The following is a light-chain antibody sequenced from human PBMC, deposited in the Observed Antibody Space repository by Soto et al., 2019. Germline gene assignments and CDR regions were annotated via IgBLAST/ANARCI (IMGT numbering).Light chain of an antibody. CDR1: SSDVGGYNF. Sequence: QSVLPQPPTASGSLGQSVTISCTGSSSDVGGYNFVSWFQQHPGKAPKLLIYEASNRPSGVPDRFSGSKSGNTASLTVSGLQADDEADYYCCSFAGSGYVFGTGTKLTVL. CDR2: EAS. J-gene: IGLJ1*01. V-gene: IGLV2-8*01. CDR3: CSFAGSGYV.